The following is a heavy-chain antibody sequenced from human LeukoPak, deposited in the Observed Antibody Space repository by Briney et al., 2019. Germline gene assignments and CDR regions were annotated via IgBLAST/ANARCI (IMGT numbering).Heavy chain of an antibody. CDR3: ARSYYYDSSGPHFDY. Sequence: SETLSLTCAVYGGSFSGYYWSWIRQPPGKGLEWIGEINHSGSTNYNPSLKSRVTISVDTSKNQFSLKLSSVTAADTAVYYCARSYYYDSSGPHFDYWGQGTLVTVSS. V-gene: IGHV4-34*01. D-gene: IGHD3-22*01. J-gene: IGHJ4*02. CDR1: GGSFSGYY. CDR2: INHSGST.